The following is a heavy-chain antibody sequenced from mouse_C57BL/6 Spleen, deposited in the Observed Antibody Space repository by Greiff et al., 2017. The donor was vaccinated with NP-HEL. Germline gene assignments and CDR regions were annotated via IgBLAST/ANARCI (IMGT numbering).Heavy chain of an antibody. V-gene: IGHV1-85*01. CDR1: GYTFTSYD. Sequence: QVQLQQSGPELVKPGASVKLSCKASGYTFTSYDINWVKQRPGQGLEWIGWIYPRDGSTKYNEKFKGKATLTVDTSSSTAYMELHSLTSEDSAVYFCARSGATMITVYAMDYWGQGTSVTVSS. D-gene: IGHD2-4*01. CDR2: IYPRDGST. J-gene: IGHJ4*01. CDR3: ARSGATMITVYAMDY.